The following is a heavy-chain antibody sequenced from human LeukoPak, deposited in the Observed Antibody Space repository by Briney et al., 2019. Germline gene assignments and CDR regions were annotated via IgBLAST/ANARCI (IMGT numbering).Heavy chain of an antibody. Sequence: GASVKVSCKASGYTFTKSYIHWVRQAPGQRLEGMGLINPGGDNTKYAQNFQGRVTMTSDTSARTVYMELSSLRSEDTAIYYCARIRDGYNDAYDIWGQGTVVTVPS. CDR3: ARIRDGYNDAYDI. V-gene: IGHV1-46*01. J-gene: IGHJ3*02. CDR2: INPGGDNT. D-gene: IGHD5-24*01. CDR1: GYTFTKSY.